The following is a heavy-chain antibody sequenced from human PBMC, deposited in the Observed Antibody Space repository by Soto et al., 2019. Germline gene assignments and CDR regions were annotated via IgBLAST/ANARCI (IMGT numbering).Heavy chain of an antibody. CDR2: IIPIFGTA. D-gene: IGHD2-2*01. CDR1: GGTFSSYA. J-gene: IGHJ4*02. V-gene: IGHV1-69*05. Sequence: SVKVSCKASGGTFSSYAISWVRQAPGQGLEWMGGIIPIFGTANYAQKFQGSVTMTRDTSISTAYMELSRLRSDDTAVYYCARAAYCSSPSCHFDYWGQGTLVTVSS. CDR3: ARAAYCSSPSCHFDY.